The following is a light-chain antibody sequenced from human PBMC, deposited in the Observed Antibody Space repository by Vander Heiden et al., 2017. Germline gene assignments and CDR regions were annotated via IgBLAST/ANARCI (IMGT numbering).Light chain of an antibody. CDR1: SSDVGGYNY. J-gene: IGLJ2*01. V-gene: IGLV2-14*03. Sequence: QSALTQPASVSGSPGQSITISCTGTSSDVGGYNYVSWYQQHPGKAPKVMIYDVSNRPSGVSNRFSGSKSGNTASLTISGLQAEDEAEYYCTSYTSRTTWVFGGGTKLTVL. CDR2: DVS. CDR3: TSYTSRTTWV.